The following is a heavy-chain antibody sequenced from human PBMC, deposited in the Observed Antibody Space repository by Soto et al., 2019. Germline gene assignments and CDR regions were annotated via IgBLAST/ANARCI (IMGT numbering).Heavy chain of an antibody. CDR2: FDPEDGET. D-gene: IGHD3-9*01. CDR1: GYTLTELS. CDR3: ATVLPYDILTGYALDP. J-gene: IGHJ5*02. Sequence: ASVKASCKVSGYTLTELSMHWVRQAPGKGLEWMGGFDPEDGETIYAQKFQGRVTMTEDTSTDTAYMELSSLRSEDTAVYYCATVLPYDILTGYALDPWGQGTLVTVSS. V-gene: IGHV1-24*01.